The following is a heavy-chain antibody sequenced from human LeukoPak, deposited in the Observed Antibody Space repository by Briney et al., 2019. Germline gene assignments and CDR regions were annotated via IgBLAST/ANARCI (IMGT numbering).Heavy chain of an antibody. V-gene: IGHV1-2*02. CDR3: ARDSRVSGDY. Sequence: GASVKVSCKASGYTFTDYYMHWVRQAPGQGLEWMGWINTHSGGTSYAHNFQGRVTMTRDTSISTAYMDLSSLRSDDTAVYYCARDSRVSGDYWGQGTLVTVSS. CDR2: INTHSGGT. CDR1: GYTFTDYY. J-gene: IGHJ4*02. D-gene: IGHD2-2*01.